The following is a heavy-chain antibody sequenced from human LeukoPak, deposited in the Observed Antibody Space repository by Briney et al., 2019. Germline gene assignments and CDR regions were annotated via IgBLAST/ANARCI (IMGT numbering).Heavy chain of an antibody. CDR1: GFTFSGYW. CDR3: ARDHSSGRYFDF. D-gene: IGHD3-22*01. V-gene: IGHV3-74*01. J-gene: IGHJ4*02. Sequence: GGSLRLSCTGSGFTFSGYWMHWVRQAPGKGLVWVSRINSDGSDMSYADSVKGRFTISRDNAKNTVYLQMDSPRAEDTAVYYCARDHSSGRYFDFWGQGTLVTVSS. CDR2: INSDGSDM.